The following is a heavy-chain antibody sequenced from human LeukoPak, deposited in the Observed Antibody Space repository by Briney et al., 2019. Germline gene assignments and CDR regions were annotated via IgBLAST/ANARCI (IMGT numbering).Heavy chain of an antibody. D-gene: IGHD2-2*03. V-gene: IGHV3-30*02. CDR1: GFTFSSYG. CDR2: IRYDGSNK. Sequence: PGGSLRLSCAASGFTFSSYGMHWVRQAPGKGLEWVAFIRYDGSNKYYADSVKVRFTISRDNSKNTLYLQMNSLRAEDTAVYYCAKDEFFDGYCSSTSCSVGPFDYWGQGTLVTVSS. CDR3: AKDEFFDGYCSSTSCSVGPFDY. J-gene: IGHJ4*02.